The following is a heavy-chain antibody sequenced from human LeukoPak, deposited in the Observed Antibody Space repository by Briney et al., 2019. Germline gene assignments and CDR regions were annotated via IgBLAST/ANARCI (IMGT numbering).Heavy chain of an antibody. CDR2: MSYDGSNK. D-gene: IGHD4-17*01. Sequence: PGGSLRLSCAASGFTFSNYAMHWVRQAPGKGLEWVALMSYDGSNKFYADSVKGRFTISRDNSKSTLYLQVNSLKAEDTAVYYCARGGVTTMTLRDLWLDYWGQGTLVTVSS. J-gene: IGHJ4*02. V-gene: IGHV3-30-3*01. CDR1: GFTFSNYA. CDR3: ARGGVTTMTLRDLWLDY.